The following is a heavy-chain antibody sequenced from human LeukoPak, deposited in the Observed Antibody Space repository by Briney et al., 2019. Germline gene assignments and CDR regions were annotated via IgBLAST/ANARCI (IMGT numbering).Heavy chain of an antibody. Sequence: SETLSLTCTVSGGSISSYYWSWIRQPPGKGLEWIGYIYHSGSTYYNPSLKSRVTISVDRSKNQFSLKLSSVTAADTAVYYCARRYSGSFDYWGQGTLVTVSS. V-gene: IGHV4-59*12. CDR1: GGSISSYY. CDR2: IYHSGST. J-gene: IGHJ4*02. CDR3: ARRYSGSFDY. D-gene: IGHD1-26*01.